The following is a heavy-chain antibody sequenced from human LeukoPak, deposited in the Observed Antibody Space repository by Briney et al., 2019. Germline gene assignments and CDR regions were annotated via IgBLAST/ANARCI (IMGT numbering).Heavy chain of an antibody. V-gene: IGHV3-66*01. Sequence: GGSLRLSCAASGFTVSSNYMSWVRQAPGKGLEWVSVIYSGGSTYYADSVKGRFTISRDNSKNTLYLQMNSLRAEDTAVYYCARSPPEDYGGYGWFDPWGQGTLVTVSS. CDR1: GFTVSSNY. CDR3: ARSPPEDYGGYGWFDP. D-gene: IGHD4-17*01. J-gene: IGHJ5*02. CDR2: IYSGGST.